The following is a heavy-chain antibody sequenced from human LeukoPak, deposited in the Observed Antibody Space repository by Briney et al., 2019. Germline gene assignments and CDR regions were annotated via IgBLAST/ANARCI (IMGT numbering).Heavy chain of an antibody. CDR1: GFTFSSYS. Sequence: GGSLRLSCAASGFTFSSYSMNWVRQAPGKGLEWASSISSSSSYIYYADSVKGRFTISRDNAKNSLYLQMNSLRAEDTAVYYCAREADCDWSPFDYWGQGTLVTVSS. D-gene: IGHD3-9*01. J-gene: IGHJ4*02. V-gene: IGHV3-21*01. CDR3: AREADCDWSPFDY. CDR2: ISSSSSYI.